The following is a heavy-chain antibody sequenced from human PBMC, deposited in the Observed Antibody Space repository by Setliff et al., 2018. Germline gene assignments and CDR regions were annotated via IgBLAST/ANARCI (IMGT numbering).Heavy chain of an antibody. J-gene: IGHJ6*03. V-gene: IGHV3-48*01. Sequence: GESLKISCEASGFTFSSYSMNWVRQAPGKGLEWVAHISYSSGSISYADSVKGRFTISRDNSKNTLYLQMNSLKADDTAVYYCAKSANRVQIWFGDYMDVWGKGTTVTVSS. CDR2: ISYSSGSI. D-gene: IGHD3-16*01. CDR1: GFTFSSYS. CDR3: AKSANRVQIWFGDYMDV.